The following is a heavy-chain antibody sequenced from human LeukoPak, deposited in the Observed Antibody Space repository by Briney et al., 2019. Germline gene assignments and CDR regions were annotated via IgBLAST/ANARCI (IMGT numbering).Heavy chain of an antibody. Sequence: SETLSLTCAVYGGSFSGYYWSWIRQPPGKGLEWIGEINHSGSTNYNPSLKSRVTISVDTSKNQFSLKLSSVTAADTAVYYCARGDGDYGDAFDIWGRGTMVTVSS. V-gene: IGHV4-34*01. CDR2: INHSGST. D-gene: IGHD4-17*01. CDR3: ARGDGDYGDAFDI. J-gene: IGHJ3*02. CDR1: GGSFSGYY.